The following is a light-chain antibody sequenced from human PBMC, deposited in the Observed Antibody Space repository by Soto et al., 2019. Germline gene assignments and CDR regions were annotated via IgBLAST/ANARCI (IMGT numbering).Light chain of an antibody. J-gene: IGKJ3*01. V-gene: IGKV3-15*01. CDR2: GAS. Sequence: EIVMTQSPATLSVSPGERVTLSCRASQSVSSNVAWYQQRPGQAPSLLIYGASTRAPGAPARFSGSGSGPAFALPIISLQYEEFAIYYCHQYNYWPPLLTFGPGTRVDIK. CDR3: HQYNYWPPLLT. CDR1: QSVSSN.